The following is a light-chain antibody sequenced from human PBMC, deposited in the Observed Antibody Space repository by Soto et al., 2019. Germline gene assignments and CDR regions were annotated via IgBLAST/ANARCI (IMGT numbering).Light chain of an antibody. J-gene: IGLJ1*01. Sequence: QSVLTEPPSGSAAPGQKVTISCSGSISNIGGNSVSWYQQLPVTAPKLLIYDDDKRPSGIPDRFSGSKSGTSATLGITGFQTGDEADYYCGSWDSSLSAYAFGTGTKVTVL. CDR3: GSWDSSLSAYA. V-gene: IGLV1-51*01. CDR1: ISNIGGNS. CDR2: DDD.